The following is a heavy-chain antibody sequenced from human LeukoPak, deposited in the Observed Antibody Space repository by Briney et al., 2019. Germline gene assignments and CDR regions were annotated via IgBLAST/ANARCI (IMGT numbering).Heavy chain of an antibody. J-gene: IGHJ4*02. D-gene: IGHD6-13*01. CDR3: ARADSTFDY. Sequence: ASVKVSCKASGYTFTSYYMHWVRQAPGQGLDWMGIITPTGGSTSYAQKFQGRVTMTRDTSTSTVYMELSSLRSEDTAVYYCARADSTFDYWGQGTLVTVSS. CDR1: GYTFTSYY. CDR2: ITPTGGST. V-gene: IGHV1-46*01.